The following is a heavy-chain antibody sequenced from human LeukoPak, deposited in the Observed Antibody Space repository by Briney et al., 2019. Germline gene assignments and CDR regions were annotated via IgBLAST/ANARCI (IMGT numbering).Heavy chain of an antibody. V-gene: IGHV3-74*01. CDR1: GLTFSTYW. J-gene: IGHJ4*02. CDR2: INSDGRST. D-gene: IGHD6-19*01. Sequence: PGGSLRLSCAASGLTFSTYWMHWVRQAPGKGLVWVSRINSDGRSTTYADFVKGRFTISRDNAKNTLYLQMNSLRAEDTAVYYRAREGTSGWYYFDYWGQGTLVTVSS. CDR3: AREGTSGWYYFDY.